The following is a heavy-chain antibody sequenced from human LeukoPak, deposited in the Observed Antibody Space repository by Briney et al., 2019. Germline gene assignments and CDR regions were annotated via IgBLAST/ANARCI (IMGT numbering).Heavy chain of an antibody. J-gene: IGHJ4*02. CDR3: AKDPGGENY. D-gene: IGHD2-8*02. V-gene: IGHV3-23*01. Sequence: GGSLRLSCAPSGFTFTSSAMNWVRQAPGKGLEWVSTISGTGGSTYYADSVRGRFTISRDNSKNTLYLQMNSLRAEDTAVYYCAKDPGGENYWGQGTLVTVSS. CDR2: ISGTGGST. CDR1: GFTFTSSA.